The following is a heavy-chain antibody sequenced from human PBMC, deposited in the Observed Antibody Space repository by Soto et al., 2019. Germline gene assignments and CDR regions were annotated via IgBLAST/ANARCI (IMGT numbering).Heavy chain of an antibody. D-gene: IGHD2-15*01. CDR1: GGTFRSYA. J-gene: IGHJ4*02. CDR2: IIPLFGTA. Sequence: QVQLVQSGAEVKKPGSSVKVSCKASGGTFRSYAISWVRQAPGQAPEWMGGIIPLFGTAIHAQKFQGRVTITADEDTSSVYMEMSRPRSEDAAVYDCGREAIVNDEASADYSRRMDYWGQGTTVNIYS. CDR3: GREAIVNDEASADYSRRMDY. V-gene: IGHV1-69*12.